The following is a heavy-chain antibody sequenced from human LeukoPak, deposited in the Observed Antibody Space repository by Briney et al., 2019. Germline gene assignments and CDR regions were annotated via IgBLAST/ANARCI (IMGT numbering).Heavy chain of an antibody. CDR3: ARASRDGYNWLDY. CDR1: GFTFSSYW. CDR2: IYSGGST. J-gene: IGHJ4*02. Sequence: PGGSLRLSCAASGFTFSSYWMSWVRQAPGKGLEWVSVIYSGGSTYYADSVKGRFTISRDNSKNTLYLQMNSLRAEDTAVYYCARASRDGYNWLDYWGQGTLVTVSS. D-gene: IGHD5-24*01. V-gene: IGHV3-53*01.